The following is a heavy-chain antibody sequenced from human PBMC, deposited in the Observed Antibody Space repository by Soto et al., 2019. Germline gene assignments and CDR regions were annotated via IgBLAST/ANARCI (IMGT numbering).Heavy chain of an antibody. J-gene: IGHJ4*02. Sequence: TSETLSLTCAVYGGSFSGYYWSWIRQPPGKGLEWIGEINHSGSTNYNPSLKSRVTISKDTSKNQVVLTMTNMDPVDTATYYCVKGSLKRNYFDYWGQGTLVTVSS. CDR3: VKGSLKRNYFDY. D-gene: IGHD3-10*01. CDR1: GGSFSGYY. CDR2: INHSGST. V-gene: IGHV4-34*01.